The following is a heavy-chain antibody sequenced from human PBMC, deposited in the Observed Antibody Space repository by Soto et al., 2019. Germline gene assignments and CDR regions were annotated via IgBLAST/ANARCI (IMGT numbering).Heavy chain of an antibody. CDR3: ARHGKFSAMTNFFDS. Sequence: GESLKISCKGSGCSFTSYWIGWVRQMPGKGLEWMGIIYPGDSDTRYSPSFQGQVTISADRSISTAYLQWSSLSASDTAMYYCARHGKFSAMTNFFDSWGQGTPVTVSS. D-gene: IGHD1-1*01. J-gene: IGHJ4*02. V-gene: IGHV5-51*01. CDR2: IYPGDSDT. CDR1: GCSFTSYW.